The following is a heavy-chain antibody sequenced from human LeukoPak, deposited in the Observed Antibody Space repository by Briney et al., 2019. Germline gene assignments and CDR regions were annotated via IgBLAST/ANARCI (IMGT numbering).Heavy chain of an antibody. V-gene: IGHV3-74*01. CDR1: GFTFGTYW. CDR3: AREAAVAGIYFDS. D-gene: IGHD6-19*01. Sequence: GGSLRLSCVASGFTFGTYWMHWVRQAPGKGLVWVSRISYDGSSTNYADSVKGRFSISRDNAKNTVYLQMNSLRAEDTAVYYCAREAAVAGIYFDSWGQGTLVTVSS. J-gene: IGHJ4*02. CDR2: ISYDGSST.